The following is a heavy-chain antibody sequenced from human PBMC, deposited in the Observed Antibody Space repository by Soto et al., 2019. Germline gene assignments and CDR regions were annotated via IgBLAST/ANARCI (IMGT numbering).Heavy chain of an antibody. J-gene: IGHJ2*01. V-gene: IGHV3-21*01. D-gene: IGHD2-15*01. CDR2: IVSGSAYI. Sequence: EVQLVESGGGLVKPGGSLTLSSAASGFTFSSHSMNWVRQAPGKGLEWVSSIVSGSAYIYYADSVKGRFTISRDNAKSSLYLQMNSLRAEDTAVYYCATSVGYCSGGSCYSWYFDLWGRGTLVTVSS. CDR1: GFTFSSHS. CDR3: ATSVGYCSGGSCYSWYFDL.